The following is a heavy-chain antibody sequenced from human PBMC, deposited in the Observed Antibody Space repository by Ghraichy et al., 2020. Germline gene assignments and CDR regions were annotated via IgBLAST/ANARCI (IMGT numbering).Heavy chain of an antibody. V-gene: IGHV4-39*07. CDR2: GHDSGGT. CDR1: GGSINSSNYY. Sequence: SETLSLTCTVSGGSINSSNYYWGWIRQPPGKGLEWIGSGHDSGGTYYNPSLKSRATISLDTSKNQFSLKMSSVTAADTAVYYCSSVAYPLDSWGQGTLVTVSS. D-gene: IGHD3-16*01. CDR3: SSVAYPLDS. J-gene: IGHJ4*02.